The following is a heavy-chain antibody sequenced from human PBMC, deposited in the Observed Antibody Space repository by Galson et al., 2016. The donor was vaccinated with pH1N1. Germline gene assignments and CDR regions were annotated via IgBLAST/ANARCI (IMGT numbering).Heavy chain of an antibody. J-gene: IGHJ4*02. CDR2: IYHNNGPA. V-gene: IGHV4-38-2*01. CDR3: AEVSFSGASDFYDH. CDR1: GFSISSGYY. D-gene: IGHD3-10*01. Sequence: ETLSLTCDVSGFSISSGYYWGWIRQSPGKGLEWIGNIYHNNGPAYYDPSLRDRVTMSVDTSKNQFTLKLSSVTAADTAMYYCAEVSFSGASDFYDHWGRGILVIVSS.